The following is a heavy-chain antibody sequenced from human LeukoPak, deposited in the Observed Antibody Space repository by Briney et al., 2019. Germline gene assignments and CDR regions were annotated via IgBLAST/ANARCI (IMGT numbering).Heavy chain of an antibody. Sequence: GGSLRLSCAASGFTFSSYAMHWVRRAPGKGLEWVSGISASGDGTYYADSVKGRFTISRDNSKNTLYLQMNGRRADDTAVYYCAKGGWSGSALNWFDPWGQGTLVTVSS. CDR1: GFTFSSYA. J-gene: IGHJ5*02. D-gene: IGHD3-3*01. CDR3: AKGGWSGSALNWFDP. V-gene: IGHV3-23*01. CDR2: ISASGDGT.